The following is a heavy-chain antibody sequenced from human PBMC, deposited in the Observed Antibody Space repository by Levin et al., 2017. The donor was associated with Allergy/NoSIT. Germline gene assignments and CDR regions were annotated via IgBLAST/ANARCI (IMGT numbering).Heavy chain of an antibody. CDR3: ASGVWGSYRYSWFDP. J-gene: IGHJ5*02. CDR2: IYYSGST. V-gene: IGHV4-39*01. CDR1: GGSISSSSYY. D-gene: IGHD3-16*02. Sequence: SQTLSLTCTVSGGSISSSSYYWGWIRQPPGKGLEWIGSIYYSGSTYYNPSLKSRVTISVDTSKNQFSLKLSSVTAADTAVYDCASGVWGSYRYSWFDPWGQGTLVTVSS.